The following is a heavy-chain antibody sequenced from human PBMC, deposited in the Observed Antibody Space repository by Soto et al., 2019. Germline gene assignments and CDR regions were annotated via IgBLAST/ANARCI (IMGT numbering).Heavy chain of an antibody. V-gene: IGHV1-69*13. CDR3: ARDVRDCSSTSCYLDYYYGMDV. J-gene: IGHJ6*02. CDR2: IIPIFGTA. D-gene: IGHD2-2*01. CDR1: GGTFSSYA. Sequence: ASVKVSCKASGGTFSSYAISWVRQAPGQGLEWMGGIIPIFGTANYAQKFQGRVTITADESTSTAYMELSSLRSEDTAVYYCARDVRDCSSTSCYLDYYYGMDVWGQGTTVTVSS.